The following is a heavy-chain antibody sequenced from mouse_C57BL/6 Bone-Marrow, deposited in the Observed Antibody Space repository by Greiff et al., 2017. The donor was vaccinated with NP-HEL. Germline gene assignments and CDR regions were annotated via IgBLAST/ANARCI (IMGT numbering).Heavy chain of an antibody. V-gene: IGHV1-81*01. D-gene: IGHD4-1*01. J-gene: IGHJ2*01. CDR2: IYPRSGNT. Sequence: QVQLKQSGAELARPGASVKLSCKASGYTFTSYGISWVKQRPGQGLEWIGEIYPRSGNTYYNEKFKGKATLTADKSSSTAYMELRSLTSEDSAVYFCARSWEDFDYWGQGTTLTVSS. CDR1: GYTFTSYG. CDR3: ARSWEDFDY.